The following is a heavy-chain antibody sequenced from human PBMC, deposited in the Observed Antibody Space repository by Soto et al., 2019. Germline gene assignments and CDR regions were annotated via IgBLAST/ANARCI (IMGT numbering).Heavy chain of an antibody. V-gene: IGHV1-18*01. CDR1: GYGFTTYG. CDR3: ARGRYGDY. J-gene: IGHJ4*02. Sequence: QVHLVQSGAEVKKPGASVKVSCKGSGYGFTTYGITWVRQAPGQGLEWMAWNSAHNGNTNYAQKLQGRVTVTRDTSTSTAYMELRSVRSDDTAVYYCARGRYGDYWGQGAVVTVSP. D-gene: IGHD1-1*01. CDR2: NSAHNGNT.